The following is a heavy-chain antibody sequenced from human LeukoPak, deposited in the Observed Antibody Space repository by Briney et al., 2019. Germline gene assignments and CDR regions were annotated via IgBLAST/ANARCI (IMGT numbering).Heavy chain of an antibody. V-gene: IGHV4-61*01. CDR3: ARAWATDYFDY. CDR2: MHYSGTI. CDR1: GGSISSSYY. J-gene: IGHJ4*02. Sequence: PSGTLSLTCAVSGGSISSSYYWSWIRQPPGKGLEWIGYMHYSGTINYNPSLKSRVTISVDTSKNQFSLKLSSVTAADTAMYYCARAWATDYFDYWGQGTLVTVSS.